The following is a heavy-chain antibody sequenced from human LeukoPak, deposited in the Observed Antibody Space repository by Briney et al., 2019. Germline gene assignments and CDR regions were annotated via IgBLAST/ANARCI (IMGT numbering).Heavy chain of an antibody. D-gene: IGHD3-3*01. Sequence: ASVKVSCKASGYTFTGYYMHWVRQAPGQGLEWMGWINPNSGGTNYAQKFQGRVTMTRDTSISTAYMELSRLRSDDTAVYYCARGRPPIFLEWSPLVFDYWGQGTLVTVSS. V-gene: IGHV1-2*02. CDR3: ARGRPPIFLEWSPLVFDY. CDR2: INPNSGGT. CDR1: GYTFTGYY. J-gene: IGHJ4*02.